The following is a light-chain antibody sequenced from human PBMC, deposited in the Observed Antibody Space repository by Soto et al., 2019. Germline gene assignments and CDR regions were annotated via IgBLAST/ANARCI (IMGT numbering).Light chain of an antibody. V-gene: IGLV2-14*01. Sequence: QSVLTQPASVSGSPGQAITISCTGTSSDVVGYNYVSWYQQHPGKAPKLMIYDVSNRPSGVSNRFSGSKSGNPASLTFSGLQVKNEADYYCSSYPGSSTPLYVFGTGTKVTV. J-gene: IGLJ1*01. CDR1: SSDVVGYNY. CDR3: SSYPGSSTPLYV. CDR2: DVS.